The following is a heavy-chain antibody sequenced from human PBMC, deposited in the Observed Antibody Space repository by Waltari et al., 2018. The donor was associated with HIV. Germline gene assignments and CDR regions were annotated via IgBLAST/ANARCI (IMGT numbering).Heavy chain of an antibody. J-gene: IGHJ5*02. CDR3: AKGGWNGWFDP. CDR1: GFPFSSYA. CDR2: ISGGGGGST. Sequence: EVQLLESGGGLVQPGGSLRLSCAASGFPFSSYAMSWVRQAPGKGLDWVSSISGGGGGSTFYADSVKGRFTISRDNSKNMVYLQVNSLRGEDTALYYCAKGGWNGWFDPWGQGSLVIVSS. V-gene: IGHV3-23*01. D-gene: IGHD1-1*01.